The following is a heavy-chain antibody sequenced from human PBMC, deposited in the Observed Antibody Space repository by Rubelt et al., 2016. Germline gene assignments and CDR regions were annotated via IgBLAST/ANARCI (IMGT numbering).Heavy chain of an antibody. D-gene: IGHD2-21*02. CDR3: ARVVVTAILDAFDI. CDR1: GFSFSSFW. V-gene: IGHV3-7*01. Sequence: VQPGGSLRLSCAASGFSFSSFWMYWVRQAPGKGLEWVANIKQDGSEKYYVDSVKGRFTISRDNAKNSLYLQMNSLRAEDTAVYYCARVVVTAILDAFDIWGQGTMVTVSS. CDR2: IKQDGSEK. J-gene: IGHJ3*02.